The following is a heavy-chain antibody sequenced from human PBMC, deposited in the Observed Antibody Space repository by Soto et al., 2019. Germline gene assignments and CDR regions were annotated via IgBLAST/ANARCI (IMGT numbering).Heavy chain of an antibody. CDR2: IYTSGST. D-gene: IGHD5-12*01. CDR3: ARDRGGYNDDAFDI. Sequence: SETLALTCPVSGCSISSYYRTWIRHPAGKGLEWIGRIYTSGSTNYNPSLKSRVTMSVDTSKNQFSLKLRSVTAADTAVYYCARDRGGYNDDAFDIWGQGTMVTVSS. J-gene: IGHJ3*02. CDR1: GCSISSYY. V-gene: IGHV4-4*07.